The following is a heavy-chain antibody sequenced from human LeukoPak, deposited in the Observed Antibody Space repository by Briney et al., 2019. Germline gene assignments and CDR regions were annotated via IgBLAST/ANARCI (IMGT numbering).Heavy chain of an antibody. J-gene: IGHJ4*02. V-gene: IGHV3-48*03. CDR1: GFTFSSYE. D-gene: IGHD1-1*01. CDR2: ISSSGSTI. CDR3: ATLVNYWSFDY. Sequence: PGGSLRLSCAASGFTFSSYEMNWVRQAPGKELEWVSYISSSGSTIYYADSVKGRFTISRDNAKNSLYLQMNSLRAEDTAVYYCATLVNYWSFDYWGQGTLVTVSS.